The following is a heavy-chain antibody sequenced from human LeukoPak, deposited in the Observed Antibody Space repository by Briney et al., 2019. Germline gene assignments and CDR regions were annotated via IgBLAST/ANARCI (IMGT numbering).Heavy chain of an antibody. J-gene: IGHJ5*02. V-gene: IGHV3-7*01. D-gene: IGHD6-19*01. CDR1: GFSFNDDY. CDR2: IKQDGSAT. Sequence: GGSLRLSCAASGFSFNDDYMSWVRQPPGKGLEWVANIKQDGSATSYAASVKGRFTISRDNAKNSVYLQMNSLSAQDTAVYYCARWVGYSSGWALDHWGQGTLVTVSS. CDR3: ARWVGYSSGWALDH.